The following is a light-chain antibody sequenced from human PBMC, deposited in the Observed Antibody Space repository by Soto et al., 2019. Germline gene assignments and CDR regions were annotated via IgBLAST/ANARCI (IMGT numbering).Light chain of an antibody. V-gene: IGLV2-14*01. CDR3: TSYTSTSTHNYV. Sequence: QSALTQPASVSGSPGQSITISCTGTRSDVGGYDYVSWYQQHPGKAPKLMIYEVSNRPSGVSSRFSGSKSDNTASLTISGIQADDEADYYCTSYTSTSTHNYVFGTGTKVTVL. CDR2: EVS. CDR1: RSDVGGYDY. J-gene: IGLJ1*01.